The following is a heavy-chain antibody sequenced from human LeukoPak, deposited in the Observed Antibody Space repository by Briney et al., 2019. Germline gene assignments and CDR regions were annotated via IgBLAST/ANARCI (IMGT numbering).Heavy chain of an antibody. Sequence: GGSLRLSCAASGFTFSSYWMSWVRQAPGKGLEWVSSIRSSTTYVYYADSVKGRFTISRDNAKNSLYLQMNSLRAEDTAVYYCARWYYDGSGYHYDFWGQGTLVTVSS. CDR3: ARWYYDGSGYHYDF. CDR2: IRSSTTYV. D-gene: IGHD3-22*01. V-gene: IGHV3-21*01. CDR1: GFTFSSYW. J-gene: IGHJ4*02.